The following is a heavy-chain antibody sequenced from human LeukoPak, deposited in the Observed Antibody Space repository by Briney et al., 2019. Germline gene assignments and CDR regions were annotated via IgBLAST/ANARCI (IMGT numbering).Heavy chain of an antibody. J-gene: IGHJ3*02. Sequence: ASVKVSCKVSGYTLTELSMRWVRQAPGKGLEWMGGFDPEDGETIYAQKFQGRVTMTEDTSTDTAYMELSSLRSEDTAVYYCATGVGVPDAFDIWGQGTMVTVSS. CDR2: FDPEDGET. CDR1: GYTLTELS. D-gene: IGHD3-16*01. V-gene: IGHV1-24*01. CDR3: ATGVGVPDAFDI.